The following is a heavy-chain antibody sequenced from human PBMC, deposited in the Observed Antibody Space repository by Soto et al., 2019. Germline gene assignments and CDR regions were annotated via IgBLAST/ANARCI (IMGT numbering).Heavy chain of an antibody. J-gene: IGHJ4*02. Sequence: QVQLVESGGGLAKPGRSLRFSCAASGLTFSSYVWPGVPQAPGKGLEWVAVLSYDGRNKYYADSVKGRFTISRDNSKHTLYLQINSLTAEDTAVYYCARDLQWLATDYWGQGTLGTVSS. CDR3: ARDLQWLATDY. V-gene: IGHV3-30*04. CDR1: GLTFSSYV. D-gene: IGHD6-19*01. CDR2: LSYDGRNK.